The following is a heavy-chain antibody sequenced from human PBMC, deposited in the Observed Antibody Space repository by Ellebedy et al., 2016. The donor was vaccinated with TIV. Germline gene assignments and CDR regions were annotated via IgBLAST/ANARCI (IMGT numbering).Heavy chain of an antibody. CDR2: IYHSGST. J-gene: IGHJ4*02. Sequence: MPGGSLRLSCTVSGGSSSNYYWSWIRKPPGKGLEWIGYIYHSGSTNYNPSLKSRVTISVDTSKKQISLKLTSVTAADTAVYYCASSYYFDSSGYPLFDYWGQGALVTVSS. CDR1: GGSSSNYY. V-gene: IGHV4-59*01. CDR3: ASSYYFDSSGYPLFDY. D-gene: IGHD3-22*01.